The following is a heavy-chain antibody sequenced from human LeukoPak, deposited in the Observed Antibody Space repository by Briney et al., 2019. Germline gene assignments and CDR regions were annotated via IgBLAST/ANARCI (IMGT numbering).Heavy chain of an antibody. CDR2: ISGSGGST. CDR3: AKSVSQLVSSSGSDY. V-gene: IGHV3-23*01. J-gene: IGHJ4*02. CDR1: GFTFSSYA. D-gene: IGHD1-26*01. Sequence: PGGSLRLSCAASGFTFSSYAMSWVRQAPGKGLEWVSAISGSGGSTYYADSVKGRFTISRDNSKNTLYLQMNSLRAEDTAVYYCAKSVSQLVSSSGSDYWGQGTLVTVSS.